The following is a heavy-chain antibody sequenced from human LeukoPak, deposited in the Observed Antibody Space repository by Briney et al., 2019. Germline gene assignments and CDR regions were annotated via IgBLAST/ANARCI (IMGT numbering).Heavy chain of an antibody. Sequence: SETLSLTCTVSGYSISSSYYWGWIRQPPGKGLEWIGNIYHSGRTYYNPSLKSRVTISVDTSKNQFSLKLSSVTAADTAVYYCARENPPAVEDNWFDPWGQGTLVTVSS. CDR1: GYSISSSYY. J-gene: IGHJ5*02. CDR2: IYHSGRT. CDR3: ARENPPAVEDNWFDP. D-gene: IGHD6-19*01. V-gene: IGHV4-38-2*02.